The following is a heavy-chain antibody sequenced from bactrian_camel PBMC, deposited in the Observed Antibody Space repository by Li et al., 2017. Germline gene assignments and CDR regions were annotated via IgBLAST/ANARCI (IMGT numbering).Heavy chain of an antibody. Sequence: VQLVESGGGSVQTGGSLRLSCAASGFTFGNDDMTWVRQAAGKQREWVSSISTDGSTTYADFVKGRFTISQDKAKDTVYLQMNSLKPEDTAMYYCAADTPYLSLGCGTWREDFAYRGQGTQVTV. V-gene: IGHV3S40*01. D-gene: IGHD2*01. J-gene: IGHJ6*01. CDR3: AADTPYLSLGCGTWREDFAY. CDR1: GFTFGNDD. CDR2: ISTDGST.